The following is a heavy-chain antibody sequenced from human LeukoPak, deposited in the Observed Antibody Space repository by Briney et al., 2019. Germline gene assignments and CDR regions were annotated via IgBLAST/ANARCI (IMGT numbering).Heavy chain of an antibody. CDR3: ASDGIVASGMDV. Sequence: PGGSLRLSCAASGFTFSNYGMSWVRQAPGKGMEWVSSISSSSYIYYADSVKGRFTISRDNAKNSLYLQMNSLRAEDTAVYYCASDGIVASGMDVWGKGTTVTVSS. CDR2: ISSSSYI. D-gene: IGHD3-22*01. CDR1: GFTFSNYG. J-gene: IGHJ6*04. V-gene: IGHV3-21*01.